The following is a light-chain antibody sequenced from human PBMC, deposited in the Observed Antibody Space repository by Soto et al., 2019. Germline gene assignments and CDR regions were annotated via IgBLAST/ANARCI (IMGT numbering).Light chain of an antibody. CDR2: DVS. CDR1: SGEIGDYNY. Sequence: QSALTQPASVSGSPGQPITISCVGTSGEIGDYNYVSWYQQHPGKVPKVIIYDVSNRPSGVSYRFSGTKSGNTASLTVSGLQAEDEADYYCCSYTRSGTLSFGTGTKVTVL. CDR3: CSYTRSGTLS. V-gene: IGLV2-14*01. J-gene: IGLJ1*01.